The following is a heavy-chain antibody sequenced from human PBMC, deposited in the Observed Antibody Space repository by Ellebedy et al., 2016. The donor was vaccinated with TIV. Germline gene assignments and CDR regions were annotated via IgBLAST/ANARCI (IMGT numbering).Heavy chain of an antibody. V-gene: IGHV4-39*01. D-gene: IGHD1-26*01. CDR1: GGSITSSNYY. CDR2: INYSGTT. Sequence: SETLSLXXTVSGGSITSSNYYWGWIRQPPGKGLEWIGIINYSGTTYYNPSLTGRVAISVDTSQNQFSLRLSSVTAADTAVYYCVRHGGGAYFAGIDYWGQGTLVTVSS. J-gene: IGHJ4*02. CDR3: VRHGGGAYFAGIDY.